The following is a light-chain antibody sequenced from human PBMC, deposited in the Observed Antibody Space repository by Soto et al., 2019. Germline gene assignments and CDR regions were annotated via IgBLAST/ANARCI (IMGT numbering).Light chain of an antibody. CDR1: SSDVGSYNL. CDR2: EVT. J-gene: IGLJ1*01. V-gene: IGLV2-23*02. Sequence: QSVLTHPASVSGSPGQSITISCTGTSSDVGSYNLVSWYQQHPGKAPKLMIYEVTKRPSGVSNRFSGSKSGNTASLTISGLQAEDEADYYCCSYADSSTYLFGTGTKVTVL. CDR3: CSYADSSTYL.